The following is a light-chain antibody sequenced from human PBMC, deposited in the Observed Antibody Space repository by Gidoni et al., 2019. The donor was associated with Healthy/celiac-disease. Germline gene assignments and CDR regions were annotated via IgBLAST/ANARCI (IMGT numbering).Light chain of an antibody. Sequence: DIVMTQSPDSLAVSLGERATINCKSSQSVLYSSNNKNYLAWYQQKPGQPPKLLIYWASTRESGVPGRFSGSGSGTDFTRTISSLQAEDEAVYYCQQYYSTPRTFGGGTKVEIK. J-gene: IGKJ4*01. CDR2: WAS. CDR1: QSVLYSSNNKNY. CDR3: QQYYSTPRT. V-gene: IGKV4-1*01.